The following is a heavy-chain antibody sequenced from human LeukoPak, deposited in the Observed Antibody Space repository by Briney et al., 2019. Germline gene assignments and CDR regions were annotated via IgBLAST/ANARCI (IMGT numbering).Heavy chain of an antibody. D-gene: IGHD6-13*01. CDR3: ARVRRPVSYRSSWYNYYYYYMDV. V-gene: IGHV4-4*07. J-gene: IGHJ6*03. CDR2: IYTSGST. Sequence: PSETLSLTCTASGGSISSYYWSWIRQPAGKGLEWIGRIYTSGSTNYNPSLKRRVTISVDKSKNQFSLKLSSVTAADTAVYYCARVRRPVSYRSSWYNYYYYYMDVWGKGTTVTVSS. CDR1: GGSISSYY.